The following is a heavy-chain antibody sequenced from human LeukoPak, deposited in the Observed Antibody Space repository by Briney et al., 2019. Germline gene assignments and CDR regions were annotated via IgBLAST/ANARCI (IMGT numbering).Heavy chain of an antibody. V-gene: IGHV4-34*01. Sequence: PSETLSLTCAVYGGSFSGYYWSWIRQPPGKGLEWIGEINHSGSTNYNPSLKSRVTISVDTSKNQFSLKLSSVTAADTAVYYCARGYDFWSGHRLGYWGQGTLVTVSS. D-gene: IGHD3-3*01. CDR2: INHSGST. CDR3: ARGYDFWSGHRLGY. J-gene: IGHJ4*02. CDR1: GGSFSGYY.